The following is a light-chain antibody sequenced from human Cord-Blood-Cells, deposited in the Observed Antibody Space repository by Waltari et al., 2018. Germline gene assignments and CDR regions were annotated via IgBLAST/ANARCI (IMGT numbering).Light chain of an antibody. J-gene: IGLJ3*02. CDR3: QTWGTGIRV. CDR2: LNSDGSH. V-gene: IGLV4-69*01. CDR1: SGHSSYA. Sequence: QLVLTQSPSASASLGASVKLTCTLSSGHSSYAIAWHKQQPEKGPRYLMKLNSDGSHGKGDGIPDRFSGSSSGAERYLTISSLQSEDEADYYCQTWGTGIRVFGGGTKLTVL.